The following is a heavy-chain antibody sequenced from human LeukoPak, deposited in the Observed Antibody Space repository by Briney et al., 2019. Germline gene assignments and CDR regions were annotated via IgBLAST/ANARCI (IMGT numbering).Heavy chain of an antibody. CDR3: AKGVDASGIYYYFYMDV. CDR1: GFTLSSYA. CDR2: ISGSGGGR. Sequence: PGGSLRLSCAASGFTLSSYAMSWVRQAPGKGLEWVSGISGSGGGRYYADSVKGRFTISRDNSKNTLYLQMNNLRAEDTAVYYCAKGVDASGIYYYFYMDVWGKGTTVTVS. V-gene: IGHV3-23*01. J-gene: IGHJ6*03. D-gene: IGHD3-16*01.